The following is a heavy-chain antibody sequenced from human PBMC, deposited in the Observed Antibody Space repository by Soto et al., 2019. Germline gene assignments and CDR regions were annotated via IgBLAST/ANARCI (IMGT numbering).Heavy chain of an antibody. V-gene: IGHV1-24*01. D-gene: IGHD3-22*01. CDR3: ATDRPYYYDSSGYYSMDY. CDR2: FDPEDGET. Sequence: ASVKVSCKVSGYTLTELSMHWVRQAPGKGLEWMGGFDPEDGETIYAQKFQGRVTMTGDTSTDTAYMELSSLRSEDTAVYYCATDRPYYYDSSGYYSMDYWGQGTLVTVSS. CDR1: GYTLTELS. J-gene: IGHJ4*02.